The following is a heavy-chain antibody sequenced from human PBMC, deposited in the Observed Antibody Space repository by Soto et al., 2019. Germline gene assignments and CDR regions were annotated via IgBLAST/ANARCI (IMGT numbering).Heavy chain of an antibody. V-gene: IGHV1-18*04. CDR3: ARDRCTTAKCYTHHLDV. CDR2: ISPYSGHT. D-gene: IGHD2-8*01. CDR1: GYTFSSYG. Sequence: QGQLVQSGGEVTKPGASVKVSCNSSGYTFSSYGISWVRQAPGQGLEWMGWISPYSGHTKEAPKVQGRITLTTETSTGTAYMELRSLAPDDTAVYYCARDRCTTAKCYTHHLDVRGQGTTVIVSS. J-gene: IGHJ6*02.